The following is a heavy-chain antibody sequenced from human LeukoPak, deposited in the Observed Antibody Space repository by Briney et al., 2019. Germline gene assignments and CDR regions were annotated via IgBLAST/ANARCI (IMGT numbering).Heavy chain of an antibody. D-gene: IGHD2-2*01. J-gene: IGHJ3*02. CDR1: GGSISSYY. CDR3: ARDHCSSTSCYAHAFDI. Sequence: SETLSLTCTVSGGSISSYYWSWIRQPAGKGPEWIGRIYTSGSTNYNPSLKSRVTMSVDTSKNQFSLKLSSVTAADTAVYYCARDHCSSTSCYAHAFDIWGQGTMVTVSS. V-gene: IGHV4-4*07. CDR2: IYTSGST.